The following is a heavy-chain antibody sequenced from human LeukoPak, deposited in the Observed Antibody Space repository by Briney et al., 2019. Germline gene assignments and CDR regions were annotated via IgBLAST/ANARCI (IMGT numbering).Heavy chain of an antibody. D-gene: IGHD2-21*02. V-gene: IGHV1-69*01. CDR1: GGTFSSYA. Sequence: GSSVKVSCKAPGGTFSSYAISWVRQAPGQGLAWMGGIIPIFGTANYAQKFQGRVTITADESTSTAYMELSSLRSEDTAVYYRARDLVTYYYYYGMDVWGQGTTVTVSS. J-gene: IGHJ6*02. CDR3: ARDLVTYYYYYGMDV. CDR2: IIPIFGTA.